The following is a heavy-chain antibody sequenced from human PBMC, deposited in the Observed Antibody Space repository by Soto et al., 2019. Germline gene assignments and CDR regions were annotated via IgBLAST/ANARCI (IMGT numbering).Heavy chain of an antibody. CDR3: AREGQPGY. CDR1: GYTFSNYG. V-gene: IGHV1-18*01. D-gene: IGHD6-13*01. Sequence: QVQLVQSGAEVKKPGASVKVSCQAPGYTFSNYGFSWVRQAPGQGLEWMGWISGYNGNTNYAERLQGRVTMTTDTPTSTAYMELKSLRYDDTALYYCAREGQPGYWRQGTPVTVSS. CDR2: ISGYNGNT. J-gene: IGHJ4*02.